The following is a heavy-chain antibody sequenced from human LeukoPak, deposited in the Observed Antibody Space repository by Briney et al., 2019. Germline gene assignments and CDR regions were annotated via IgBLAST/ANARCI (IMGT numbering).Heavy chain of an antibody. CDR3: AKDTNEYQLLFSHGMDV. J-gene: IGHJ6*02. CDR1: GFTFSSYG. Sequence: PGGSLRLSCAASGFTFSSYGMHWVRQAPGKGLEWVAVISYDGSNKYYADSVKGRFTISRDNSKNTLYLQMNSLRAEDTAVYYCAKDTNEYQLLFSHGMDVWGQGTTVTVSS. D-gene: IGHD2-2*01. CDR2: ISYDGSNK. V-gene: IGHV3-30*18.